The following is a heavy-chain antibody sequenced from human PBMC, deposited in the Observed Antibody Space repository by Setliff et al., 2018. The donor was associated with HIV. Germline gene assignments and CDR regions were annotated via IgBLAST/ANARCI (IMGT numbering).Heavy chain of an antibody. V-gene: IGHV1-8*01. D-gene: IGHD2-2*02. CDR3: ARDNTAFDT. J-gene: IGHJ3*02. CDR2: MNPNSGNT. Sequence: ASVKVSCKASGYTFTSYDINWVRQATGQGLEWMGWMNPNSGNTGYAQKFQGRVTMTRDTSTSTIYMELNSLTSEDTAVYYCARDNTAFDTWGQGTMVTVSS. CDR1: GYTFTSYD.